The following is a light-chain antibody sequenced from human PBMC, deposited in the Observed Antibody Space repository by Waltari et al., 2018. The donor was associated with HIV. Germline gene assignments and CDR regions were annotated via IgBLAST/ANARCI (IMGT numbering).Light chain of an antibody. J-gene: IGKJ5*01. Sequence: EIVLTQSTATLSLSPGERATLSCRASQSVSSYLAWYQQKPGQAPRLLIYAASKRATGIPARFSGSGSGTDFTLTISSLEPEDFAVYYCQQRTNWPPSITFGQGTRLEIK. V-gene: IGKV3-11*01. CDR2: AAS. CDR1: QSVSSY. CDR3: QQRTNWPPSIT.